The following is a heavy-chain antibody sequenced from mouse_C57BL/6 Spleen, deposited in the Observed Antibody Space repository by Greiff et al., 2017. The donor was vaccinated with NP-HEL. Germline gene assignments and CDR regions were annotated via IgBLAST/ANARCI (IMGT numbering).Heavy chain of an antibody. Sequence: EVMLVESGGGLVKPGGSLKLSCAASGFTFSSYAMSWVRQTPEKRLEWVATISDGGSYTYYPDNVKGRFTISRDNAKNNLYLQMSHLKSEDTAMYYCAREGGIYDGLWFAYWGQGTLVTVSA. CDR2: ISDGGSYT. V-gene: IGHV5-4*01. CDR3: AREGGIYDGLWFAY. D-gene: IGHD2-3*01. J-gene: IGHJ3*01. CDR1: GFTFSSYA.